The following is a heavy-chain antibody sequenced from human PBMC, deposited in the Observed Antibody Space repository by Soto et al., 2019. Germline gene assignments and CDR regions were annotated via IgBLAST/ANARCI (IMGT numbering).Heavy chain of an antibody. V-gene: IGHV4-31*03. CDR3: AREGHSSWEWLDP. Sequence: QVQLQESGPGLVEPSQTLSLVCSVSGDPLSYGGYYXXWVRXSPGKALEWIGFVYHTGATYYHPSLESRVTMAVDMSKNEFSLKLTSVTAADTATYYCAREGHSSWEWLDPWGQGILVTVSS. CDR2: VYHTGAT. CDR1: GDPLSYGGYY. J-gene: IGHJ5*02. D-gene: IGHD1-26*01.